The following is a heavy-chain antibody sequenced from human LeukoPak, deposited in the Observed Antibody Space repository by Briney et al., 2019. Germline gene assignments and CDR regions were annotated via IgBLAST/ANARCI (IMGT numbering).Heavy chain of an antibody. Sequence: SVKVSCKASGGTFSSYANSWVRQAPGQGLEWMGGIIPIFGTANYAQKFQGRVTITADESTSTAYMELSSLRSEDTAVYYCADYSGSYQDAFDIWGQGTMVTVSS. V-gene: IGHV1-69*13. J-gene: IGHJ3*02. D-gene: IGHD1-26*01. CDR1: GGTFSSYA. CDR3: ADYSGSYQDAFDI. CDR2: IIPIFGTA.